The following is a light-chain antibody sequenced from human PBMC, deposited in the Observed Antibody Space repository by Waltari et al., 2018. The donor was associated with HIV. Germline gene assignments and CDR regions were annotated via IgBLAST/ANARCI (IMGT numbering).Light chain of an antibody. Sequence: QSVLTQPPSASGTPGQRVTISCSGSSSNIGSQTVNWYQQPPGTAPKLLIYYNNPRPSGVPDRFSGSKSGTSASLAISGLQSEDEADYYCAAWDRSLNGPVFGTGTKVTVL. V-gene: IGLV1-44*01. CDR2: YNN. J-gene: IGLJ1*01. CDR3: AAWDRSLNGPV. CDR1: SSNIGSQT.